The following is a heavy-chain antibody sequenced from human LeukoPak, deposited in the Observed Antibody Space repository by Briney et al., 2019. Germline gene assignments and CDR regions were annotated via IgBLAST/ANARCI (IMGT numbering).Heavy chain of an antibody. Sequence: SETLSLTCSVSGGSMSSYYWSWIRQPPGKGLEWIGDIYYSGSTNYNPSLKSRVTISVDRSKNQFSLKLNSVTAADTAVYYCARAVQLERPPPLIGYYYMDVWGKGTTVTVSS. CDR1: GGSMSSYY. CDR3: ARAVQLERPPPLIGYYYMDV. V-gene: IGHV4-59*01. D-gene: IGHD1-1*01. J-gene: IGHJ6*03. CDR2: IYYSGST.